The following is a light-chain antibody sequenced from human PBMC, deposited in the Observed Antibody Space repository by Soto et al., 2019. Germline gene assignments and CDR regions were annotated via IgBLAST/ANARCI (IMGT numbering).Light chain of an antibody. J-gene: IGLJ1*01. CDR2: EVS. Sequence: QSVLTQPASVSGSPGQSITISCTGTSSDVGGYNHVSRYQHHPGKAPKLMIYEVSNRPSGVSNRFSGSKSGNTASLTISGLQADDEADYYCNSHTSSNTQVFGTGTKVTV. V-gene: IGLV2-14*01. CDR3: NSHTSSNTQV. CDR1: SSDVGGYNH.